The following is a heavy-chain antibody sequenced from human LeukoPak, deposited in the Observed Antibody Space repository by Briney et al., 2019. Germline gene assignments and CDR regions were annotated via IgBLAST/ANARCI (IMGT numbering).Heavy chain of an antibody. J-gene: IGHJ4*02. CDR2: IFYSGST. D-gene: IGHD6-19*01. V-gene: IGHV4-39*02. CDR3: ARGRRYSSGWDFDY. Sequence: SETLSLTCTVSGGSISSSSYYWGWIRQPPGKGLEWIGNIFYSGSTYYNPSLKSRVTISVDTSKNQFSLKLSSVTAADTAVYYCARGRRYSSGWDFDYWGQGTLVTVSS. CDR1: GGSISSSSYY.